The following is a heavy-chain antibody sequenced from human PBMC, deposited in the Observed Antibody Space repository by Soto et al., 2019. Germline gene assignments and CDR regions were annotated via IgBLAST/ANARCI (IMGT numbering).Heavy chain of an antibody. V-gene: IGHV1-46*03. J-gene: IGHJ5*02. CDR3: ARDPTTMVRGSIGLENNWFDP. CDR1: GYTFTSYY. Sequence: QVQLVQSGAEVKKPGASVKVSCKASGYTFTSYYMHWVRQAPGQGLEWMGIINPSGGSTSYAQKFQGRVTMTRDTSTSTVYMELSSLRSEDTAVYYCARDPTTMVRGSIGLENNWFDPWGQGTLVTVSS. D-gene: IGHD3-10*01. CDR2: INPSGGST.